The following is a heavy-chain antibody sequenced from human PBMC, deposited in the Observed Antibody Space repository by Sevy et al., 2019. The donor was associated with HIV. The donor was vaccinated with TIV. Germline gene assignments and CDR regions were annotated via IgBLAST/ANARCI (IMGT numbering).Heavy chain of an antibody. CDR2: IYPGDSDT. V-gene: IGHV5-51*01. Sequence: GESLRISCKGSGYSFTSYWIGWVRQMPGKGLEWMGIIYPGDSDTRYSPSFQGQVTISADKSISTAYLQWSSLKASDTAMYYCARKYYDILTGYYRFDPWGQGTLVTVSS. CDR1: GYSFTSYW. D-gene: IGHD3-9*01. CDR3: ARKYYDILTGYYRFDP. J-gene: IGHJ5*02.